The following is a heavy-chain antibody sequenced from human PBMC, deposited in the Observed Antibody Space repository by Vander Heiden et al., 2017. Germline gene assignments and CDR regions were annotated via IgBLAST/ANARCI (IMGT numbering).Heavy chain of an antibody. J-gene: IGHJ5*02. CDR2: ISGSGGST. CDR1: GFTFTRYA. Sequence: EVQLLESGGGLVQPGGSLRLSCAASGFTFTRYAMGWVRQAPGKGLEWVSAISGSGGSTYYADSVKGRFTISRDNSKNTLYLQMNSLRAEDTAVYYCATTRVYCSGGSCYSAWFDPWGQGTLVTVSS. V-gene: IGHV3-23*01. D-gene: IGHD2-15*01. CDR3: ATTRVYCSGGSCYSAWFDP.